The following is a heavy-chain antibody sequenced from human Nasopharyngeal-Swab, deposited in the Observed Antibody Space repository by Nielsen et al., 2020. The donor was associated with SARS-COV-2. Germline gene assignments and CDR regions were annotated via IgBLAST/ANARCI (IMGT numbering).Heavy chain of an antibody. Sequence: SETLSLTCTVSGGSITSTSHYWGWIRQPPGKELEWIGCVSYRGSTYHNPSLKSRVTVSVDTSKNQFSLKLTSLTAADTAVYYCAGDGAYSGYDWTYWGQGTLVTVSS. CDR3: AGDGAYSGYDWTY. D-gene: IGHD5-12*01. J-gene: IGHJ4*02. CDR1: GGSITSTSHY. CDR2: VSYRGST. V-gene: IGHV4-39*07.